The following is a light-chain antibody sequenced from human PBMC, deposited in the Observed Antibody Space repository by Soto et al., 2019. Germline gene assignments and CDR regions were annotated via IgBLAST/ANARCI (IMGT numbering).Light chain of an antibody. J-gene: IGLJ1*01. CDR3: SSYTSSTTYV. CDR1: GSDVGGYDY. V-gene: IGLV2-14*01. Sequence: QSALAQPASVSGSPGQSITISCTGTGSDVGGYDYVSWYQHHPGKAPKVMIYEVTNRPSGVSNRFSGSKSGNKASLTISGLLAEDEADYYCSSYTSSTTYVFGTGTKVTVL. CDR2: EVT.